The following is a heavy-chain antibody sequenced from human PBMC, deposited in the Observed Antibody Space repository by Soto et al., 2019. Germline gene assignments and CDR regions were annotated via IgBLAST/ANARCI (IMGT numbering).Heavy chain of an antibody. D-gene: IGHD3-10*01. CDR1: GFTFSSYA. CDR2: ISYDGSNK. V-gene: IGHV3-30-3*01. Sequence: QVQLVESGGGVVQPGRSVRLSCAASGFTFSSYAMHWVRQAPGKGLEWVAIISYDGSNKYYADSVKGRFTISRDNSKNTLYQQMNSLRPEDTAVYFCASQGLRGLGLFLHYWGQGTLVTVSS. J-gene: IGHJ4*02. CDR3: ASQGLRGLGLFLHY.